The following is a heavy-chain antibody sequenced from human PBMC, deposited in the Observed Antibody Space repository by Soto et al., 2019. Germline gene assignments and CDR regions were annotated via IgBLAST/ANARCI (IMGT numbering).Heavy chain of an antibody. CDR3: ARDSGSYFRHIDY. J-gene: IGHJ4*02. D-gene: IGHD1-26*01. Sequence: QVQLVQSGAEVKKPGASVKVSCKASGYRFTGYYMHWVRQAPGQGLEWMGWINPYSGGTNYAQKFQGWVTMTRDTSISTAYMELSRLRSDDTAMYYCARDSGSYFRHIDYWGQGTLVTVSS. CDR2: INPYSGGT. V-gene: IGHV1-2*04. CDR1: GYRFTGYY.